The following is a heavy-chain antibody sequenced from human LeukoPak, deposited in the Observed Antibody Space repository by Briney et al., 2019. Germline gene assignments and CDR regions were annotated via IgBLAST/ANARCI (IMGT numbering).Heavy chain of an antibody. CDR2: ISGRGGGT. CDR1: GFTVSTSA. CDR3: AKGGKTRNWNYFQAKPVY. Sequence: GGSLRLSCAAAGFTVSTSAMSWVRQAPGKGLEWVSGISGRGGGTYYADSVKGRFSISRYISKNTLYLQINSLRAEDTAIYYFAKGGKTRNWNYFQAKPVYWGQGTLVTVSS. J-gene: IGHJ4*02. D-gene: IGHD1-7*01. V-gene: IGHV3-23*01.